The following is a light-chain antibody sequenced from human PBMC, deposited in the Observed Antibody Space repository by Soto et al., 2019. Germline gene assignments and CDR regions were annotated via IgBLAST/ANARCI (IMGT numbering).Light chain of an antibody. V-gene: IGKV3-15*01. Sequence: EIEMTQSPSTLSVSPGERATLSCRASQGVSSNLAWYQQKPGQAPRLLIYGASTRATGIPARFSGSGSGTEINLTISSLKSEDFAVYYCQQYNNWPPTWTFGQGTKVEIK. CDR2: GAS. J-gene: IGKJ1*01. CDR3: QQYNNWPPTWT. CDR1: QGVSSN.